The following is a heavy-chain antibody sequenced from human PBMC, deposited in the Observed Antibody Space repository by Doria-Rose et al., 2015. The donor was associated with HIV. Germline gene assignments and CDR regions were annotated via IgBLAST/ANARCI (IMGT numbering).Heavy chain of an antibody. V-gene: IGHV3-64*01. Sequence: EVQLVETGGGLAQPGGSLRLSCAASGFIFSSYGMHWVRQAPGKGLEYISAISSNGGRTYYATSVKGRFTISRDNSKNTLYLQLGSLRPEDMAVYYCARDGGPVSGWSWFDPWGQGTLVTVSS. CDR2: ISSNGGRT. CDR1: GFIFSSYG. D-gene: IGHD6-19*01. J-gene: IGHJ5*02. CDR3: ARDGGPVSGWSWFDP.